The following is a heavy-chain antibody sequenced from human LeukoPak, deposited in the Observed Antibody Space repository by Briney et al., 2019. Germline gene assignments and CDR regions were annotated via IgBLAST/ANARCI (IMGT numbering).Heavy chain of an antibody. D-gene: IGHD3-22*01. CDR1: GFTFSDYY. Sequence: PGGSLRPSCAASGFTFSDYYMSWIRQAPGKGLEWVSYISSSGSTIYYADSVKGRFTISRDNAKNSLYLQMNSLRAEDTAVYYCARDDYDKDYGHYYYYGMDVWGQGTTVTVSS. V-gene: IGHV3-11*01. CDR2: ISSSGSTI. J-gene: IGHJ6*02. CDR3: ARDDYDKDYGHYYYYGMDV.